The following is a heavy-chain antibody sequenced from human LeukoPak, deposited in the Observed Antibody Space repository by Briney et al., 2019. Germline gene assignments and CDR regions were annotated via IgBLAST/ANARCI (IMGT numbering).Heavy chain of an antibody. CDR3: AREGPMFDSGSYSKSLGY. J-gene: IGHJ4*02. V-gene: IGHV4-59*12. CDR2: IYYSGST. Sequence: SETLSLTCTVSGESISGFYWTWIRQPPGKGLEWIGYIYYSGSTNYNPSLKSRVTISVDTSKNQFSLKVNSVTAADTAVYYCAREGPMFDSGSYSKSLGYWGQGILVTVSS. D-gene: IGHD3-10*01. CDR1: GESISGFY.